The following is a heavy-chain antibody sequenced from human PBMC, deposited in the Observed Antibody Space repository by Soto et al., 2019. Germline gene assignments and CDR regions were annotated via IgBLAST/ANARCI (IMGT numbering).Heavy chain of an antibody. CDR2: IWYDGSNK. CDR1: GFTFSSYG. Sequence: HPGGSLRLSCAASGFTFSSYGMHWVRQAPGKGLEWVAVIWYDGSNKYYADSVKGRFTISRDNSKNTLYLQMNSLRAEDTAVYYCARGMTTVTTWFDPWGQGTLVTVSS. D-gene: IGHD4-4*01. V-gene: IGHV3-33*01. CDR3: ARGMTTVTTWFDP. J-gene: IGHJ5*02.